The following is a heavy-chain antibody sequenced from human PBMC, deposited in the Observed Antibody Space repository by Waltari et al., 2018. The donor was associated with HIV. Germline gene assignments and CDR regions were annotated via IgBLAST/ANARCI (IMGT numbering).Heavy chain of an antibody. D-gene: IGHD3-10*01. CDR1: GFRVSSYW. V-gene: IGHV3-74*01. Sequence: EVQLVQSGGGLIKPGGSLRLSCAASGFRVSSYWVHWVRQTPGKGLVWVSRINIDGSRIDYADSVRGRFTISRDSAKNTLSLQMNSLTEEDTAVYYCSRDTFGEYDYWGQGTLDTVSS. CDR2: INIDGSRI. CDR3: SRDTFGEYDY. J-gene: IGHJ4*02.